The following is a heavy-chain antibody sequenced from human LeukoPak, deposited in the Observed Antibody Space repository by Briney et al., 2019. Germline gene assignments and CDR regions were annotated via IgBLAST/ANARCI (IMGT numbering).Heavy chain of an antibody. V-gene: IGHV4-4*02. J-gene: IGHJ4*02. CDR2: TYHSEST. CDR3: VCRAASYYCDY. D-gene: IGHD6-13*01. CDR1: GGSISSSNW. Sequence: SETLSLTCAVSGGSISSSNWWSWVRQPPGKGLEWIVETYHSESTKYNPSLKSRVTISVDKSKNQFSLKLSSVTAADTAVYYCVCRAASYYCDYWGQGTLVTVSS.